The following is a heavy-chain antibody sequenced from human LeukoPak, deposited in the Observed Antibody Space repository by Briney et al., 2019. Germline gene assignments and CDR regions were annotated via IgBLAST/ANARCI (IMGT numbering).Heavy chain of an antibody. V-gene: IGHV1-18*01. D-gene: IGHD3-3*01. Sequence: ASVKVSCKASGGTFSSHAISWVRQAPGQGLEWMGWISAYNGNTNYAQKLQGRVTMTTDTSTSTAYMELRSLRSDDTAVYYCARVATHLDPWSGFYYFDYWGQGTLVTVSS. CDR3: ARVATHLDPWSGFYYFDY. CDR1: GGTFSSHA. CDR2: ISAYNGNT. J-gene: IGHJ4*02.